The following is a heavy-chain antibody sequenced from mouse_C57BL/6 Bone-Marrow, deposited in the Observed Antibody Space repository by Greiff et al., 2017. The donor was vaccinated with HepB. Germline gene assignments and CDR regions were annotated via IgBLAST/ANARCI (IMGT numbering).Heavy chain of an antibody. V-gene: IGHV1-47*01. CDR1: GYTFTTYP. J-gene: IGHJ3*01. D-gene: IGHD2-3*01. CDR2: FHPYNDDT. CDR3: ARKRGGYYGGDWFAY. Sequence: VQLQQSGAELVKPGASVKMSCKASGYTFTTYPIEWMKQNHGKSLEWIGNFHPYNDDTKYNEKFKGKATLTVEKSYSTVYLELSRLTSDDSAVYYCARKRGGYYGGDWFAYWGQGTLVTVSA.